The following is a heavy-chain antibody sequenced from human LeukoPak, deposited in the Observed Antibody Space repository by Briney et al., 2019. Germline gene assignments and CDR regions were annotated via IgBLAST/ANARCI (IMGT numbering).Heavy chain of an antibody. D-gene: IGHD2-2*01. CDR3: AREGGDIVVVPAALRY. Sequence: ASVKVSCKASGYTFTSYYMHWVRQAPGQGLEWMGIINPSGGSTSYAQKFQGRVTMTRDTSTSTVYMELSSLRSEDTAVYYCAREGGDIVVVPAALRYWGQXTLVXVSS. V-gene: IGHV1-46*01. J-gene: IGHJ4*02. CDR1: GYTFTSYY. CDR2: INPSGGST.